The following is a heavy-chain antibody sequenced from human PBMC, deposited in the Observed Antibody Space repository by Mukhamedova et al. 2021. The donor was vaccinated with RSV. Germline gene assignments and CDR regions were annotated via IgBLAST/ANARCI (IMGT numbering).Heavy chain of an antibody. J-gene: IGHJ4*02. Sequence: IKNEIDGGTTDYAPPVKGRFTLSRDDPKNTLYLQMNSLKTEDTGIYYCTTARVGYWGQGTLVTVTS. CDR3: TTARVGY. D-gene: IGHD1-26*01. V-gene: IGHV3-15*01. CDR2: IKNEIDGGTT.